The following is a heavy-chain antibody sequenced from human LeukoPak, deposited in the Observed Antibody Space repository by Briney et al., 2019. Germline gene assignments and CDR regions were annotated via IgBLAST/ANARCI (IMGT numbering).Heavy chain of an antibody. J-gene: IGHJ3*02. V-gene: IGHV3-48*04. CDR1: GFTFTSYT. CDR3: ARALRPNDAFAI. Sequence: GGSLRLPCVASGFTFTSYTMNWVRQAPGKGLEWVSYISSSGSAKYYADSVKGRFTISRDNAKNSLSLQMNSPRAEDTAVYYCARALRPNDAFAIWGQGTRVTVSS. CDR2: ISSSGSAK.